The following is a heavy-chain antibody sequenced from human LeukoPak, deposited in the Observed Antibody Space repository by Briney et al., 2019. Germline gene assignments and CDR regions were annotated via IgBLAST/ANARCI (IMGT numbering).Heavy chain of an antibody. D-gene: IGHD3-22*01. Sequence: GWSLRLSCAASGFTFSSYWMSWVRQAPGKGLEWVANIKQDGSEKYYVDSVKGRFTISRDNAKNSLYLQMNSLRAEDTAVYYCARKVGDSSGYYYADNWFDPWGQGTLVTVSS. CDR3: ARKVGDSSGYYYADNWFDP. J-gene: IGHJ5*02. V-gene: IGHV3-7*01. CDR2: IKQDGSEK. CDR1: GFTFSSYW.